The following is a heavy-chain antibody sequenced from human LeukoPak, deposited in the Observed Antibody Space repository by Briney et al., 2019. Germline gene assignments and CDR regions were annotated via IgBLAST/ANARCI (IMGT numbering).Heavy chain of an antibody. J-gene: IGHJ4*02. CDR3: AKDRGLIVATFFDY. V-gene: IGHV3-48*03. CDR2: ISSSGSTI. D-gene: IGHD5-12*01. CDR1: GFTFSSYE. Sequence: GGSLRLSCAASGFTFSSYEMNWVRQAPGKGLEWVSYISSSGSTIYYADSVKGRFTISRDNSKNTLYLQMNSLRAEDTAVYYCAKDRGLIVATFFDYWGQGTLVTVSS.